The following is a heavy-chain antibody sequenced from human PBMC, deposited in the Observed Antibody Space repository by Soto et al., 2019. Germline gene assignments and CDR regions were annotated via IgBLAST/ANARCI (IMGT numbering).Heavy chain of an antibody. CDR1: GGTFSSYA. V-gene: IGHV1-69*13. J-gene: IGHJ4*02. D-gene: IGHD5-12*01. CDR2: IIPIFGTA. CDR3: AKSRGATSRDGYNYGDMGY. Sequence: SVKGSCKASGGTFSSYAISWVRQAPGQGLEWMGGIIPIFGTANYAQKFQGRVTITADESTSTAYMELSSLRSEDTAVYYCAKSRGATSRDGYNYGDMGYWGQGTLVTVSS.